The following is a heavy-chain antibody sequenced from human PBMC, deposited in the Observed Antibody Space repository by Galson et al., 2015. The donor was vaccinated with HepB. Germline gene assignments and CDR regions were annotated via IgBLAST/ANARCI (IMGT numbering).Heavy chain of an antibody. CDR1: GFTFSGSA. V-gene: IGHV3-73*01. J-gene: IGHJ4*02. CDR3: LRLGDLSGYSSS. Sequence: SLRLSCAASGFTFSGSAIHWVRQASGKGPEWVGRIRSKASDYSTASAASLKGRSTIPGDDSKNTAYLHMNSLKTEDTAVYYCLRLGDLSGYSSSWGQGTLVTVSS. CDR2: IRSKASDYST. D-gene: IGHD6-13*01.